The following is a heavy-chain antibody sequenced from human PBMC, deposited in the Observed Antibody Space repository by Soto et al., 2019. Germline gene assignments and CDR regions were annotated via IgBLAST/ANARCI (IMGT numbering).Heavy chain of an antibody. V-gene: IGHV1-69*13. CDR1: GGTFSSYA. CDR2: IIPIFGTA. CDR3: ARDKVRIPGPYYYGMDV. J-gene: IGHJ6*02. Sequence: VASVKVSCKASGGTFSSYAISWVRQAPGQGLEWMGGIIPIFGTANYAQKFQGRVTITADESTSTAYMELSSLRSEDTAVYYCARDKVRIPGPYYYGMDVWGQGTTVTVSS. D-gene: IGHD3-10*01.